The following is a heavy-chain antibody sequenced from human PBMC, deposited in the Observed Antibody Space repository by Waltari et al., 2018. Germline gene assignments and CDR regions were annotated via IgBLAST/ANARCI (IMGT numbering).Heavy chain of an antibody. D-gene: IGHD5-12*01. Sequence: QVQLQESGPGLVKPSGTLSLTCVVYGGSISSGNWWSWVRQPPGKGLEWIGAISHSGSTNYNPSLKSRLSISLDQAKNQFSLNLSSVAAADTAVYYCARDRGLRGGYDSWGQGTLVTVSS. J-gene: IGHJ5*02. CDR1: GGSISSGNW. V-gene: IGHV4-4*02. CDR3: ARDRGLRGGYDS. CDR2: ISHSGST.